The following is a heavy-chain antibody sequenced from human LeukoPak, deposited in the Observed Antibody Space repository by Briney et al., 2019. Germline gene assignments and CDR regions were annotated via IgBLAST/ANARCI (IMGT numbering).Heavy chain of an antibody. V-gene: IGHV3-43*02. CDR3: ATRAFYHGLDV. J-gene: IGHJ6*02. CDR1: GFTFHAFE. CDR2: IKSDGGMT. Sequence: GGSLRLSCAASGFTFHAFEMHWVRQAPGKGLEWVSLIKSDGGMTDYADSVRGRFTISRDNGKNSLYLQMNSLRSEDTALYYCATRAFYHGLDVWGQGTTVTVSS.